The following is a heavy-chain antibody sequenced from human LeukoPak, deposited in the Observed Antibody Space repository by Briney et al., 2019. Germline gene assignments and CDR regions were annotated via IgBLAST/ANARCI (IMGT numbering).Heavy chain of an antibody. Sequence: PSETLSLTCAVYGGSLSGYYWSWIRQPPGKGLEWIGEINHSGSTNYNPSLKSRVTISVDTSKNQFSLKLSSVTAADTAVYYCARDGRYSRTDDAFDIWGQGTMVTVSS. J-gene: IGHJ3*02. CDR3: ARDGRYSRTDDAFDI. CDR2: INHSGST. V-gene: IGHV4-34*01. D-gene: IGHD6-13*01. CDR1: GGSLSGYY.